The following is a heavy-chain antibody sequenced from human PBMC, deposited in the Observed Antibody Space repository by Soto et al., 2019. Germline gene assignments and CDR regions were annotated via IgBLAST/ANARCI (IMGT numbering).Heavy chain of an antibody. CDR3: ALKRETTFINYNWYDP. V-gene: IGHV4-34*01. CDR1: GGSFSGYY. D-gene: IGHD4-17*01. Sequence: SETLSLTCAVYGGSFSGYYWSWIRQPPGKGLEWIGEINHSGSTNYNPSLKSRVTISVDTSKNQFSLKLSSVTAADTAVYYCALKRETTFINYNWYDPWGQGTLVTVSS. J-gene: IGHJ5*02. CDR2: INHSGST.